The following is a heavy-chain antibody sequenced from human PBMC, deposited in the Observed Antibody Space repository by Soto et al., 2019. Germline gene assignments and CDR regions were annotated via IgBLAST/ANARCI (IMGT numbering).Heavy chain of an antibody. CDR2: IDPSDSQT. CDR1: GYRFAGCW. D-gene: IGHD3-22*01. V-gene: IGHV5-10-1*01. CDR3: ARKIYDSDTGPNFQYYFDA. Sequence: ESLKISCXVYGYRFAGCWITWVRQKPGKGREWMGRIDPSDSQTYYSPSFRGHVTISVTKSITTVFLQWSSLRASDTAMYYCARKIYDSDTGPNFQYYFDAWGQGTPVTVSS. J-gene: IGHJ4*02.